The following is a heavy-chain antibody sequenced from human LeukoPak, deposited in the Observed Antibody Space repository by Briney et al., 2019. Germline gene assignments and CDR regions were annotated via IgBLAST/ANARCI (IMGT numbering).Heavy chain of an antibody. CDR3: TRLLVGTMRDDC. J-gene: IGHJ4*02. V-gene: IGHV3-73*01. CDR1: GFTFSDSS. D-gene: IGHD5-12*01. Sequence: GGSLRLSCVASGFTFSDSSMHWVRQPSGKGLEWVGHIRSKGNNYATEYAASVKGRFTISRDDSKNTAYLQMNSLKTEDTAVYYCTRLLVGTMRDDCWGQGTLVSVSS. CDR2: IRSKGNNYAT.